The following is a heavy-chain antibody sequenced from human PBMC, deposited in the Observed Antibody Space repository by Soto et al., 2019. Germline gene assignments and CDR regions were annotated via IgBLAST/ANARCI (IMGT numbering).Heavy chain of an antibody. CDR3: ARDHLILPAHDFFYGSDV. V-gene: IGHV3-7*03. J-gene: IGHJ6*02. D-gene: IGHD2-21*02. CDR2: IPQEGVDG. CDR1: GFTFSMYS. Sequence: GGSLRLSCEVSGFTFSMYSMTWVRQSPGKGLEWVAKIPQEGVDGHYADSVKGRFTISRDNGKNSLYLQLNNLRAEDTAVYYCARDHLILPAHDFFYGSDVWGRGATVTVSS.